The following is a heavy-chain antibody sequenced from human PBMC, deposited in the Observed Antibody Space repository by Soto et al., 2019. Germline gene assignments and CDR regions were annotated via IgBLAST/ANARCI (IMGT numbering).Heavy chain of an antibody. D-gene: IGHD5-12*01. J-gene: IGHJ3*02. Sequence: DVQLVESGGGLIQPGGSLRLSCVASGLTVSGKKYMAWVRQAPGKGPEWLSGVYDLDGTYYADSVRGRFTTSIDSPRTTVYLQMRDLRPEDTALYCCATWHLREHAYDIWGQGTMVTVSS. CDR2: VYDLDGT. V-gene: IGHV3-53*01. CDR3: ATWHLREHAYDI. CDR1: GLTVSGKKY.